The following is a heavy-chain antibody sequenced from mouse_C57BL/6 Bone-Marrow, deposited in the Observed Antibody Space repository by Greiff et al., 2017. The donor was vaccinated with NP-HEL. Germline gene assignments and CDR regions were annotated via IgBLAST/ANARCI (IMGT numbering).Heavy chain of an antibody. CDR1: GYTFTNYW. J-gene: IGHJ1*03. D-gene: IGHD2-4*01. CDR3: ARSGTIYYEFYFDV. Sequence: VQGVESGAELVRPGTSVKMSCKASGYTFTNYWIGWAKQRPGHGLEWIGDIYPGGGYTNYNEKFKGKATLTADKSSSTAYMQFSSLTSEDSAIYYCARSGTIYYEFYFDVWGTGTTVTVSS. CDR2: IYPGGGYT. V-gene: IGHV1-63*01.